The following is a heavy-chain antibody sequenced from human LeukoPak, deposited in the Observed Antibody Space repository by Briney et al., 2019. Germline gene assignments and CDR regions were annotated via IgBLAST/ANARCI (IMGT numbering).Heavy chain of an antibody. D-gene: IGHD1-20*01. Sequence: GRSLRLSCAASGFTFNNYAMHWVRQAPGKGLEWVAAISFDGNTKYYVDSVKDRFTISRDNAKNTLYLQMNSLRAEDTAVYYCLRDLNWSLDQWGQGTLVTVSS. CDR3: LRDLNWSLDQ. CDR2: ISFDGNTK. V-gene: IGHV3-30-3*01. CDR1: GFTFNNYA. J-gene: IGHJ4*02.